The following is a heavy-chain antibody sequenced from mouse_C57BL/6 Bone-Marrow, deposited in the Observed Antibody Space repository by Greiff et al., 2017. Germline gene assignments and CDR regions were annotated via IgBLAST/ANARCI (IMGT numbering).Heavy chain of an antibody. CDR2: ILPGSGST. CDR1: GYTFTGYW. CDR3: ARGYYGSSVFAY. D-gene: IGHD1-1*01. Sequence: QVQLKQSGAELMKPGASVKLSCKATGYTFTGYWIAWVKQRPGHGLEWIGEILPGSGSTNYTEKFKGKATFTADTSSNTAYMQLSSLTTEDSAIYSCARGYYGSSVFAYWGQGTLVTVSA. J-gene: IGHJ3*01. V-gene: IGHV1-9*01.